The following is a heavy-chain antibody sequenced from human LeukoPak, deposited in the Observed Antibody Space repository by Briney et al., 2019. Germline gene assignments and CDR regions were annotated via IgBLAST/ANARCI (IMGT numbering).Heavy chain of an antibody. J-gene: IGHJ4*02. CDR3: ARLGLTTVVNRDY. CDR2: IYTSGST. V-gene: IGHV4-61*02. CDR1: GGSISSGSYY. D-gene: IGHD4-23*01. Sequence: SETLSLTCTVSGGSISSGSYYWSWIRQPAGKGLEWIGRIYTSGSTNYNPSLKSRVTISVDTSKNQFSLKLSSVTAADTAVYFCARLGLTTVVNRDYWGQGTLVTVSS.